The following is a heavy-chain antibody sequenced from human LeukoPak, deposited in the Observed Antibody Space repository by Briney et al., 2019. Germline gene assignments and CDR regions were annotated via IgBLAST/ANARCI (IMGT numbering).Heavy chain of an antibody. CDR1: GLTFDNYA. CDR2: ISWNSGYI. J-gene: IGHJ4*02. Sequence: GGSLRLSCAPSGLTFDNYAMHWVRQAPGKGLEWLSIISWNSGYIGYADSVKGRFTISRDNAKKSLDLQMNSLRAEDTAFYYCAKVRGTYSSGYFFDYWGQGNLVTVSS. CDR3: AKVRGTYSSGYFFDY. D-gene: IGHD6-19*01. V-gene: IGHV3-9*01.